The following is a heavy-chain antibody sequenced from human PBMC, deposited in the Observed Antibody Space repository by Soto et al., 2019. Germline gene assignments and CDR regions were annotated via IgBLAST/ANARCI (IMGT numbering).Heavy chain of an antibody. J-gene: IGHJ4*02. D-gene: IGHD5-18*01. V-gene: IGHV3-21*01. Sequence: EVQLVESGGGLVKPGGSLRLSCAASGFTFSSYSMNWVRQAPGKGLEWVSSISSSSSYIYYADSVKGRFTISRDNAKNSMYMQMNSLRNEDTDVYYCARDQPGYSYGYGLGYWGQGTLVTVSS. CDR3: ARDQPGYSYGYGLGY. CDR2: ISSSSSYI. CDR1: GFTFSSYS.